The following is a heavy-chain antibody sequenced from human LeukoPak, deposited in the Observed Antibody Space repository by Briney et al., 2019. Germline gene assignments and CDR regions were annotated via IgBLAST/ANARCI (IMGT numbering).Heavy chain of an antibody. Sequence: ASXKVSCKASGYTFTSYDINWVRQATGQGLEWMGWMNPNSGNTGYAQKFQGRVTMTRNASISTAYMELSSLRSEDTAVYYCARVTMVANYYYYYMDVWGKGTTVTVSS. V-gene: IGHV1-8*01. J-gene: IGHJ6*03. CDR1: GYTFTSYD. D-gene: IGHD3-10*01. CDR3: ARVTMVANYYYYYMDV. CDR2: MNPNSGNT.